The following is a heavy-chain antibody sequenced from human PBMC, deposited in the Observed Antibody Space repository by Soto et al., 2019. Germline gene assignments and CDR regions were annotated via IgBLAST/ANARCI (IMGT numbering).Heavy chain of an antibody. CDR1: GFSVSGSY. D-gene: IGHD2-15*01. CDR3: AKRGYCSGGSCYFATPHEGNFDY. Sequence: PGGSLRLSCAASGFSVSGSYMGWVRQAPGKGLEWVSVIYRGGGTYYADSVKGRFTISRDNAKNTLYLQMNSLRAEDTAVYYCAKRGYCSGGSCYFATPHEGNFDYWGQGTLVTVSS. CDR2: IYRGGGT. J-gene: IGHJ4*02. V-gene: IGHV3-53*01.